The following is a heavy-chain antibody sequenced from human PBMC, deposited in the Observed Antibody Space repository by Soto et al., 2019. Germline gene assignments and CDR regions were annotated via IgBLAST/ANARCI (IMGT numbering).Heavy chain of an antibody. Sequence: GGSLRLSWAASGFTFSYYWMHWIRQIPGKSPVWVARVDPEGNVTTYADFVKDRFTISRDNAKRTLFLTMDNLRAEDTAVYYCAAGHIQFDPWGPGTLVTVSS. CDR2: VDPEGNVT. CDR1: GFTFSYYW. J-gene: IGHJ5*02. CDR3: AAGHIQFDP. V-gene: IGHV3-74*01.